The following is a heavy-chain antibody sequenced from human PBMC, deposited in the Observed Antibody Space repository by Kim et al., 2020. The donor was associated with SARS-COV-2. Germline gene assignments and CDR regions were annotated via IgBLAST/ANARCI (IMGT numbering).Heavy chain of an antibody. V-gene: IGHV3-23*03. CDR1: GFTFSSYA. CDR2: IYSGGSST. J-gene: IGHJ4*02. CDR3: AKLSSGWEYDY. D-gene: IGHD6-19*01. Sequence: GGSLRLSCAASGFTFSSYAMSWVRQAPGKGLEWVSVIYSGGSSTYYADSVKGRFTISRDNSKNTLYLQMNSLRAEDTAVYYCAKLSSGWEYDYWGQGTLVTVSS.